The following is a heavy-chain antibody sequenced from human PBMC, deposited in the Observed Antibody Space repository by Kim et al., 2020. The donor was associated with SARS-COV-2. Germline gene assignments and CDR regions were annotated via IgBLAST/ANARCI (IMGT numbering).Heavy chain of an antibody. V-gene: IGHV3-30*04. CDR2: ISFDGSNE. J-gene: IGHJ1*01. CDR1: GFTFKYSG. Sequence: GGSLRLSCEASGFTFKYSGMHWVRQTPGKGLEWLAVISFDGSNEHYAESVKGRFTISRDNYKNTLYLQMNSLRAEDTAIYYCVRDLIGYQIEYCPLWRQGTVHTLPS. CDR3: VRDLIGYQIEYCPL. D-gene: IGHD5-12*01.